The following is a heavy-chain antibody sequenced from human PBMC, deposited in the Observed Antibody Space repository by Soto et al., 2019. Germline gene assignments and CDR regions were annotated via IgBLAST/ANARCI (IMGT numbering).Heavy chain of an antibody. J-gene: IGHJ6*04. V-gene: IGHV3-30-3*01. D-gene: IGHD5-18*01. Sequence: PGGSVRLSCAAPGFTFSNYAMHWVRQAPGKGLEWVAVISYDGSDKYNANSVKGRFTISRDNSKNTLYLQMNSLRAEDTAVYYCARDTGPNGYNYYYFGMDVWGKGTTVTVSS. CDR3: ARDTGPNGYNYYYFGMDV. CDR1: GFTFSNYA. CDR2: ISYDGSDK.